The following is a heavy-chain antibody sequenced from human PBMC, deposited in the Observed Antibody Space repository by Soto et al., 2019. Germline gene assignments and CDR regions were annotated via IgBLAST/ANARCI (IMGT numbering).Heavy chain of an antibody. Sequence: GGSLRLSCTASGFSFSSYTMNWVRQAPGKGLQWVASITNRGTHTYSADSVKGRFTISRDNDKNSLYLQMNNLRAEDTAVYYCAKDLITDDNSSSNYWGQGTLVTVSS. V-gene: IGHV3-21*04. CDR1: GFSFSSYT. CDR2: ITNRGTHT. D-gene: IGHD6-6*01. J-gene: IGHJ4*02. CDR3: AKDLITDDNSSSNY.